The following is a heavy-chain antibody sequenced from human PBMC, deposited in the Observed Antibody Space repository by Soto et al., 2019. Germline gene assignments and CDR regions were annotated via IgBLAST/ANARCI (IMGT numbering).Heavy chain of an antibody. CDR2: IYHSGST. Sequence: SATLSLTCAVSGVSISSSHWWRWVRQPPGKGLEWIGEIYHSGSTNYTPSLKSRVTISVDTSKNQFSPRLSTVTAADTDVYYCASGPPLAAAGTQTHYYYYYGMDVWGQGTTVTVSS. CDR3: ASGPPLAAAGTQTHYYYYYGMDV. J-gene: IGHJ6*02. CDR1: GVSISSSHW. D-gene: IGHD6-13*01. V-gene: IGHV4-4*02.